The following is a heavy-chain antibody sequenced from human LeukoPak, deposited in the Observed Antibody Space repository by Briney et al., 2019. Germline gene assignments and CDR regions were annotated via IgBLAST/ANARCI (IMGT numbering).Heavy chain of an antibody. CDR2: INPSGGST. CDR3: ARDATSWPHARRQPGYYFDY. V-gene: IGHV1-46*01. CDR1: GYTFTSYY. J-gene: IGHJ4*02. Sequence: GASVKVSCKASGYTFTSYYMHWVRQAPGQGLEWMGIINPSGGSTSYAQKFQGRVTMTRDMSTSTVYMELSSLRSDDTAVYYCARDATSWPHARRQPGYYFDYWGQGTLVTVSS. D-gene: IGHD2-15*01.